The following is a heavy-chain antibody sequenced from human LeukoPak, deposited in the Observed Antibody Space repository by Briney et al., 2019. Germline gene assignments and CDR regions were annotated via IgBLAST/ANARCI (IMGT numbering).Heavy chain of an antibody. CDR3: ARPKEVDYYYYMDV. J-gene: IGHJ6*03. V-gene: IGHV4-59*01. CDR2: AYYSGST. D-gene: IGHD2-2*01. Sequence: SETLSLTCTVSGGSISSYYWSWIRQPPGKGLEWIGYAYYSGSTSYNPSLKSRVTLSVDTSKNQFSLKLRSVTAADTAVYYCARPKEVDYYYYMDVWGKGTTVTVSS. CDR1: GGSISSYY.